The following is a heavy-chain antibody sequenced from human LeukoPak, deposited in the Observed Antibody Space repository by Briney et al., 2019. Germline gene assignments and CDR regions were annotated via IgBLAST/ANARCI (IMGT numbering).Heavy chain of an antibody. V-gene: IGHV3-64*01. Sequence: GGSLRLSCAASGFTFSSYAMHWVRQAPGKGLEYVSAISSNGGSTYYANSVKGRFTISRDNSKSTLYLQMGSLRAEDMAVYYCARDAQQQLVYAEYFQHWGQGTLVTVSS. CDR1: GFTFSSYA. CDR3: ARDAQQQLVYAEYFQH. D-gene: IGHD6-13*01. J-gene: IGHJ1*01. CDR2: ISSNGGST.